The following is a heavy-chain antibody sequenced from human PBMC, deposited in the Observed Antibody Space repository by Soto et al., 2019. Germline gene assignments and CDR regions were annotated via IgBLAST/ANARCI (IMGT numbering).Heavy chain of an antibody. D-gene: IGHD3-3*01. CDR2: ISSSGNTM. J-gene: IGHJ4*02. CDR1: GFMFSDYY. Sequence: QVQLVESGGGLVKPGGSLRLSCAASGFMFSDYYMSWIRQAPGKGLEWVSYISSSGNTMYYADSVKGRFTISRDNGKNSRYLQMNTLRAEDTAIYYCARGKTIFGVVTPTFDYWGQGIPVTVSS. CDR3: ARGKTIFGVVTPTFDY. V-gene: IGHV3-11*01.